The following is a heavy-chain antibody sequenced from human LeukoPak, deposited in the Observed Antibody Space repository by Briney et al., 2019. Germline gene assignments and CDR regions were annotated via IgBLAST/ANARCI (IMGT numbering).Heavy chain of an antibody. V-gene: IGHV3-11*01. CDR3: ARHAGRTGGQ. CDR2: ISGNGGDI. CDR1: GFSFGVHY. D-gene: IGHD3-10*01. Sequence: GGSLRLSCAASGFSFGVHYMSWMRQAPGKGPEWISYISGNGGDIAYADSVKGRFAISRDNAKNSLHLQMNSLRVEDKAVYHCARHAGRTGGQWGQGTLIAVSS. J-gene: IGHJ4*02.